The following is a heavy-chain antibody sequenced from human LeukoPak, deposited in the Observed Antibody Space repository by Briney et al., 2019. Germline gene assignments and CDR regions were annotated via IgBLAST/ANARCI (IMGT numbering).Heavy chain of an antibody. CDR2: IYYSGST. V-gene: IGHV4-59*01. Sequence: SETRSLTCAVSGGSISSYYWSWIRQPPGKGLEWIGYIYYSGSTNYNPSLESRVTISVDTSKNQFSLRLSSVTAADTAVYYCARGGYCSSTSCYATAVFDYWGQGTLVTVSS. CDR3: ARGGYCSSTSCYATAVFDY. D-gene: IGHD2-2*01. CDR1: GGSISSYY. J-gene: IGHJ4*02.